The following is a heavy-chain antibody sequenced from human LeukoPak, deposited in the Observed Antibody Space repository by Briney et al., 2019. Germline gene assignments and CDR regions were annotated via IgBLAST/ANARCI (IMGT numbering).Heavy chain of an antibody. CDR2: IYSGGST. D-gene: IGHD6-13*01. CDR1: GFTFSSYA. J-gene: IGHJ5*02. CDR3: ARDGGIAAAGWFDP. Sequence: PGGSLRLSCAASGFTFSSYAMSWVRQAPGKGLEWVSVIYSGGSTYYADSVKGRFTISRDNSKNTLYLQMNSLRAEDTAVYYCARDGGIAAAGWFDPWGQGTLVTVSS. V-gene: IGHV3-66*01.